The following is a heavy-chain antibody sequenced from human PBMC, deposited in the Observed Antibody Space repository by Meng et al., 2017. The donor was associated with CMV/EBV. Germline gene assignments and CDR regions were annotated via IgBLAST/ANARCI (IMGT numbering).Heavy chain of an antibody. Sequence: GGSLRLSCAASGFTFSSYSMNWVRQAPGKGLEWVSSISSSSSYIYYADSVEGRFTISRDNAKNSLYLQMNSLRAEDTAVYYCARARTPGRGYGFYYFDYWGQGTLVTVSS. D-gene: IGHD5-18*01. V-gene: IGHV3-21*01. CDR2: ISSSSSYI. J-gene: IGHJ4*02. CDR3: ARARTPGRGYGFYYFDY. CDR1: GFTFSSYS.